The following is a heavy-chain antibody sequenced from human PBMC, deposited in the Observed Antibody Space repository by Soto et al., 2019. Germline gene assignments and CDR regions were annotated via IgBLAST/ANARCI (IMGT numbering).Heavy chain of an antibody. Sequence: QVQLQESGPGLVKPSETLSLTCTVSGGSISNYYWNWIRQPPGQGLEWIGYISYTGRPNYNPSLESRVTVSVDTSKNQFSLKLSSVTAADTAIYYCARGGTYSDLLIRDRFDPWGQGTLVTVSS. J-gene: IGHJ5*02. D-gene: IGHD6-13*01. CDR3: ARGGTYSDLLIRDRFDP. CDR1: GGSISNYY. CDR2: ISYTGRP. V-gene: IGHV4-59*01.